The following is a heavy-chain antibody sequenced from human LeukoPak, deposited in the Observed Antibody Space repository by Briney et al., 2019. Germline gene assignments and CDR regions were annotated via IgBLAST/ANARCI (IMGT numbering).Heavy chain of an antibody. J-gene: IGHJ4*02. Sequence: GGSLRLSCAASGFTFSSYWMSWVRQAPGKGLEWVANIKQDGREKYYVDSVGGRFTISRDNAKNSLYLQMNSLRAEDTAVYYCARDGLNNWNPTGFDYWGQGTLVTVSS. D-gene: IGHD1-20*01. V-gene: IGHV3-7*01. CDR3: ARDGLNNWNPTGFDY. CDR1: GFTFSSYW. CDR2: IKQDGREK.